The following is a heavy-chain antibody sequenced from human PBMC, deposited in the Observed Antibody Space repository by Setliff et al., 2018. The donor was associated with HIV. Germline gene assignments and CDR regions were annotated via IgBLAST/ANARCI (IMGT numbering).Heavy chain of an antibody. Sequence: SETLSLTCTVSGGSYRGSRYYWGWIRQPPGKGLEWIGNMHYGGFFWYSPSLKSRVTISVDTSKNQFSLKLSSVTAADTAVYYCARPALGIGGGSRFDIWGQGTRVTVSS. CDR3: ARPALGIGGGSRFDI. CDR1: GGSYRGSRYY. CDR2: MHYGGFF. J-gene: IGHJ4*02. D-gene: IGHD3-10*01. V-gene: IGHV4-39*01.